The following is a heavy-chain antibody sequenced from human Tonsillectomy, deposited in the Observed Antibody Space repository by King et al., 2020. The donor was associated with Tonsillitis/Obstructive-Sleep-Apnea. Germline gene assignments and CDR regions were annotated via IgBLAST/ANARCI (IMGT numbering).Heavy chain of an antibody. Sequence: VQLVESGGGLIQPGGSLRLSCAASEFTVSYNYMSWVRQAPGKGLEWVSVIYSGGSTYYADSVKGRFTISRDSSKNTLYLQMNSLRAEDTAVYYCASRDYYDSSGYNDAFDIWGQGTMVTVSS. CDR3: ASRDYYDSSGYNDAFDI. CDR2: IYSGGST. V-gene: IGHV3-53*01. CDR1: EFTVSYNY. D-gene: IGHD3-22*01. J-gene: IGHJ3*02.